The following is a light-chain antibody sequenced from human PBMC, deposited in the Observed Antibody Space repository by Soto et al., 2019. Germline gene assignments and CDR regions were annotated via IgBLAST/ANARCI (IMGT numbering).Light chain of an antibody. Sequence: QSVLTQPPSVSGAPGQRVTISCTGSSSNIGAGYHVHWYQQLPGTAPKLLIYGNSNRPSGVPDRFSGSKSGTSASLAITGLQSEDEADYYCQSYDSSLSLYVFGTGTKLTVL. CDR1: SSNIGAGYH. V-gene: IGLV1-40*01. CDR2: GNS. J-gene: IGLJ1*01. CDR3: QSYDSSLSLYV.